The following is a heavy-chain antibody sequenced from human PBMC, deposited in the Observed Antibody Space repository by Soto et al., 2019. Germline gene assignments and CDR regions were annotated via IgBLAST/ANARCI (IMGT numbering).Heavy chain of an antibody. J-gene: IGHJ6*02. CDR1: GGSISSGDYY. CDR3: ARDSNYDFWSGYLGMDV. CDR2: IYYSGST. Sequence: TLSLTCTVSGGSISSGDYYWSWIRQPPGKGLEWIGYIYYSGSTYYNPSLKSRVTISVDTSKNQFSLKLSSVTAADTAVYYCARDSNYDFWSGYLGMDVWGQGTTVTVSS. V-gene: IGHV4-30-4*01. D-gene: IGHD3-3*01.